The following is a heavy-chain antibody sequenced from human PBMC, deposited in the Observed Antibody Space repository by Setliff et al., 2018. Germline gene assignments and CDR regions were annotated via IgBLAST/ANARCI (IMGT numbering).Heavy chain of an antibody. CDR1: GYIFTNYW. Sequence: GESLKISCKASGYIFTNYWIGWVRQMPGKGLEWMGVIYPGDSDTRYSPSFQGQVTISADKSINTAYLQWSSLKASDTAIYYCTRHEDRNKCTSSSCYRENDAFDVWGQGAMVTVS. V-gene: IGHV5-51*01. CDR3: TRHEDRNKCTSSSCYRENDAFDV. J-gene: IGHJ3*01. CDR2: IYPGDSDT. D-gene: IGHD2-2*01.